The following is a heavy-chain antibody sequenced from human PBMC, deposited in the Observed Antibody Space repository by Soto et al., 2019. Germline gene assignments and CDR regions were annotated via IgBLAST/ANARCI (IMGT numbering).Heavy chain of an antibody. V-gene: IGHV3-23*01. Sequence: GGSLRLSCAASGFTFSNSAMSWVRQAPGKGLEWVSSISGGGSSTYYTDSVKGRFTISRDNSKNTLYLQMNSLRAEDTAVYYCAKVPTYDYVWGTYYYFDYWGLGALVTVSS. CDR3: AKVPTYDYVWGTYYYFDY. CDR2: ISGGGSST. D-gene: IGHD3-16*01. CDR1: GFTFSNSA. J-gene: IGHJ4*02.